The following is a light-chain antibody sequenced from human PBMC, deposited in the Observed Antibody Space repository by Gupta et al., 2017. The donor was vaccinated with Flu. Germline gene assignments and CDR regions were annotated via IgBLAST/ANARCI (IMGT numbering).Light chain of an antibody. CDR2: DDS. J-gene: IGLJ2*01. Sequence: CVVTQPPSVSVAPGKTASITCGGNNIGTKPVHWYRQKPGQDPVLVIYDDSDRPSGIPERFSGSNSGNTATLTISRVEAGDEADYYCQIWEITRVVFGGGTKLTVL. CDR3: QIWEITRVV. CDR1: NIGTKP. V-gene: IGLV3-21*03.